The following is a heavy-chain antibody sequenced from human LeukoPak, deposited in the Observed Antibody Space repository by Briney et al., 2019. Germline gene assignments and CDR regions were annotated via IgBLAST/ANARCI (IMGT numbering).Heavy chain of an antibody. J-gene: IGHJ5*02. CDR2: NNPNSGGT. CDR1: GYTFTSYY. CDR3: ARVQGIAVAVDP. Sequence: GASVKVSCKASGYTFTSYYMHWVRQAPGQGLEWMGWNNPNSGGTNYAQKFQGRVTMTTDTSTSTAYMELRSLRSDDTAVYYCARVQGIAVAVDPWGQGTLVTVSS. V-gene: IGHV1-2*02. D-gene: IGHD6-19*01.